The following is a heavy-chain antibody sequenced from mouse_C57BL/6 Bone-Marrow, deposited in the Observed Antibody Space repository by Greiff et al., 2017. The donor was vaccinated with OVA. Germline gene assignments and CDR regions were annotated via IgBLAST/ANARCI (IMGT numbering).Heavy chain of an antibody. CDR2: INPNNGGT. Sequence: EVQLKQSGPELVKPGASVKMSCKASGYTFTDYNMHWVKQSHGKSLEWIGYINPNNGGTSYNQKFKGKATLTVNKSSSTAYMELRSLTSEDSAVYYCARERVITTVEPLDYWGQGTTLTVSS. CDR1: GYTFTDYN. J-gene: IGHJ2*01. D-gene: IGHD1-1*01. V-gene: IGHV1-22*01. CDR3: ARERVITTVEPLDY.